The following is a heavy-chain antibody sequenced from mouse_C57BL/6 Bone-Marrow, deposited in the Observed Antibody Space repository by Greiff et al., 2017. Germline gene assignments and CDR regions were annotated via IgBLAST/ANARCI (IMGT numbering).Heavy chain of an antibody. CDR1: GFNIKNTY. J-gene: IGHJ1*03. V-gene: IGHV14-3*01. D-gene: IGHD1-1*01. Sequence: EVQGVESVAELVRPGASVKLSCTASGFNIKNTYMHWVKQRPEQGLEWIGRIDPANGNTKYAPKFQGKATITADTSSNTAYLQLSSLTSEDTAIYYCASVLYGSSIYWYFDVWGTGTTVTVSS. CDR3: ASVLYGSSIYWYFDV. CDR2: IDPANGNT.